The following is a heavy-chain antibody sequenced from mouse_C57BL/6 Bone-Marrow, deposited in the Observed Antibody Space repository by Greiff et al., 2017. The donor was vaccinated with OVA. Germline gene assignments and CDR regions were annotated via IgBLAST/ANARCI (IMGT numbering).Heavy chain of an antibody. V-gene: IGHV1-4*01. J-gene: IGHJ3*01. CDR2: INPSSGYT. CDR1: GYTFTSYT. Sequence: VQLQQSGAELARPGASVKMSCKASGYTFTSYTMHWVKQRPGQGLEWIGYINPSSGYTKYNQKFKDKATLTADKSSSTAYMQLSSLTSEDSAVYYCARRGGNYSAWFAYWGQGTLVTGSA. D-gene: IGHD2-1*01. CDR3: ARRGGNYSAWFAY.